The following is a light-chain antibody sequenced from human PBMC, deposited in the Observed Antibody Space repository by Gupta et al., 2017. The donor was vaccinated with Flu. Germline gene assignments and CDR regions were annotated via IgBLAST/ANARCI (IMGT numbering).Light chain of an antibody. CDR3: QQRSNWIT. J-gene: IGKJ4*01. CDR2: DAS. Sequence: SPATLSLSEGERATRSCRDSQSVSSSLEWYQQKPGQAPRLLISDASNRASGIPDRFSDSGSGTDFTLTSSSLEHEDFAVYYWQQRSNWITFGRGTKVEIK. CDR1: QSVSSS. V-gene: IGKV3-11*01.